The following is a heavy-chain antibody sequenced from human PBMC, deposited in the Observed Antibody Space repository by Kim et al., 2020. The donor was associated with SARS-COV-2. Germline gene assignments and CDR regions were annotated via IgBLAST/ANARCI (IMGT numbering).Heavy chain of an antibody. Sequence: GGSLRLSCAASGFTVSSNYMSWVRQAPGKGLEWVSVIYSGGSTYYADSVKGRFTISRDNSKNTLYLQMNSLRAEDTAVYYCARRTSSSSRAFDIWGQGTMVTVSS. CDR2: IYSGGST. CDR3: ARRTSSSSRAFDI. J-gene: IGHJ3*02. D-gene: IGHD6-13*01. V-gene: IGHV3-53*01. CDR1: GFTVSSNY.